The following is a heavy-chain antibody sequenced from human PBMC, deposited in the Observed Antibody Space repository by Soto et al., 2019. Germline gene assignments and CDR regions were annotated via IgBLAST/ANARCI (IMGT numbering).Heavy chain of an antibody. D-gene: IGHD3-9*01. J-gene: IGHJ4*02. CDR2: ISAYTGNT. Sequence: QVQLVQSGAEVKKPGASVKVSCKPSGYTFTSYGISWVRQAPGQGLEWMGWISAYTGNTNYAQKLQGRVTMTTDTPTSTASMELRGLRSDDTAVYYCARHRGGYFDGLLSSDYWGQGTLVTVSS. CDR1: GYTFTSYG. V-gene: IGHV1-18*01. CDR3: ARHRGGYFDGLLSSDY.